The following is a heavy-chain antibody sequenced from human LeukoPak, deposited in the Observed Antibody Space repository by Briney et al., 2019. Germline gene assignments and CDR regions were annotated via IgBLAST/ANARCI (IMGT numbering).Heavy chain of an antibody. Sequence: GGSLRLSCAASGFTFSSYAMHWVRQAPGKGLEWVAVISYDGSNKYYADSVKGRFTISRDNSKNTLYLQMNSLRAEDTAVYYCARDPSIFGVVGLDYWGQGTLVTVSS. V-gene: IGHV3-30-3*01. CDR2: ISYDGSNK. CDR1: GFTFSSYA. D-gene: IGHD3-3*01. CDR3: ARDPSIFGVVGLDY. J-gene: IGHJ4*02.